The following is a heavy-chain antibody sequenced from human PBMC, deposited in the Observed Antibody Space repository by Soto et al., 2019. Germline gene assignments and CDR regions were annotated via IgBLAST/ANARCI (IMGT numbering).Heavy chain of an antibody. CDR3: ARGGRSSSFKVLGY. CDR2: INHSGST. Sequence: PSETLSLTCAVYGGSFSGYYWSWIRQPPGKGLEWIGEINHSGSTNYNPSLKSRVTISVDTSKNQFSLKLSSVTAADTAVYYCARGGRSSSFKVLGYWGQGTLVTVS. J-gene: IGHJ4*02. V-gene: IGHV4-34*01. CDR1: GGSFSGYY. D-gene: IGHD6-6*01.